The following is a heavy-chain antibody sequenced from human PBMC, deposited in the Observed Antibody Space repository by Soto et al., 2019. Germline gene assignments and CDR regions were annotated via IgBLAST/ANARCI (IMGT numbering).Heavy chain of an antibody. Sequence: PGGSLRLSCAASGFTFSNYAMSWVRQAPGKGLEWVSGISGSGGSTFYADSVRGRFTISRDSSKNTLYLQMNSLRAEDTALYYCAKDRYCSGGSCYDGFDYWGQGSLVTVSS. CDR2: ISGSGGST. CDR3: AKDRYCSGGSCYDGFDY. D-gene: IGHD2-15*01. V-gene: IGHV3-23*01. CDR1: GFTFSNYA. J-gene: IGHJ4*02.